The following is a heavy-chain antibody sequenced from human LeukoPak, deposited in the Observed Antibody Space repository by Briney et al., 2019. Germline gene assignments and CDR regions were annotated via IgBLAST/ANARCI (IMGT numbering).Heavy chain of an antibody. CDR3: ARDSTRWGRFGY. V-gene: IGHV3-30-3*01. CDR1: GLTHSSYA. D-gene: IGHD2-15*01. J-gene: IGHJ4*02. Sequence: GGPLRLSCSASGLTHSSYAMLWVRPAPGKGRVWVAVISYDGGNKYSADSVTGRFTISRDNSKNTLYLQMNSLRAEDTAVYYCARDSTRWGRFGYWGQGTLVTVSS. CDR2: ISYDGGNK.